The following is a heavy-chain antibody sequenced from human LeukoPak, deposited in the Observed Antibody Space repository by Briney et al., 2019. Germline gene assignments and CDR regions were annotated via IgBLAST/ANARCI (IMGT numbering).Heavy chain of an antibody. CDR1: GDSISSYY. CDR2: IYYSGST. D-gene: IGHD5-12*01. CDR3: ARRGYSGYEDY. J-gene: IGHJ4*02. Sequence: SETLSLTCTVSGDSISSYYWSWLRQPPGKGLEWIGYIYYSGSTNYNLSLKSRVTISVDTSKNQSSLKLSSGTAADTAVYYCARRGYSGYEDYWGQGTLVTVPS. V-gene: IGHV4-59*08.